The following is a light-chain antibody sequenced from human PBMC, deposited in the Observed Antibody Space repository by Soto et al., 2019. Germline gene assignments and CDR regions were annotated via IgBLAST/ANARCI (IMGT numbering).Light chain of an antibody. V-gene: IGKV1-5*03. J-gene: IGKJ1*01. CDR2: QAS. CDR1: HNIKTS. Sequence: DIQMTAAPSTLYASLGDTVAITCRASHNIKTSLAWYQQRPGKAPKLVIYQASILEGGVPSRFRGSGSGTEFTLTISNLPPDDFESYCCHQYNSYPWTFGQGTKVDIK. CDR3: HQYNSYPWT.